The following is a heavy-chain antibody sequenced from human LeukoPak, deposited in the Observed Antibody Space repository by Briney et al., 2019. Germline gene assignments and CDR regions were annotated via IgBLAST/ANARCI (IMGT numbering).Heavy chain of an antibody. CDR1: GYTFTVYY. D-gene: IGHD2-2*01. J-gene: IGHJ4*02. V-gene: IGHV1-2*02. CDR2: INPHSGGT. Sequence: ASVTVSFKASGYTFTVYYIHWVRQAPGQGLEWMGWINPHSGGTNYAQKFQGGVTITRDMSITTAYMELSSLRSDDTAVYYCARDVGEYCSSINCYASHYWGQGTLVTVSS. CDR3: ARDVGEYCSSINCYASHY.